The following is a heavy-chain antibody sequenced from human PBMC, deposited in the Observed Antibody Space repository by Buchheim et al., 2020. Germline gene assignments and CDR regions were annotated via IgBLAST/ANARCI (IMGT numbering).Heavy chain of an antibody. CDR1: GFTFSSYS. D-gene: IGHD3-22*01. CDR3: ARGRDYYDSSGLDY. CDR2: ISSSSSTI. J-gene: IGHJ4*02. V-gene: IGHV3-48*01. Sequence: EVQLMESGGGLVQPGGSLRLSCAASGFTFSSYSMNWVRQAPGKGLEWVSYISSSSSTIYYADSVKGRSTISRDNAKNSLYLQMNSLRAEDTAVYYCARGRDYYDSSGLDYWGQGTL.